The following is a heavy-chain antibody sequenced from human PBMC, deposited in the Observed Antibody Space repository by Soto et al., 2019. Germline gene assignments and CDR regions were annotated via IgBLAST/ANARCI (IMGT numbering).Heavy chain of an antibody. J-gene: IGHJ3*01. CDR3: TRSIITTAGTDAFDL. CDR2: INPSRGGT. Sequence: QVQLVQSGDEVKKPGASVRVSCKASAYTFTSYYVHWVRQAPGQGPEWMGMINPSRGGTDYAQKFQGRVTMTRDTSTTTVYMELSSLRSEDTAIYYCTRSIITTAGTDAFDLWGQGTLVTVSS. D-gene: IGHD6-13*01. V-gene: IGHV1-46*03. CDR1: AYTFTSYY.